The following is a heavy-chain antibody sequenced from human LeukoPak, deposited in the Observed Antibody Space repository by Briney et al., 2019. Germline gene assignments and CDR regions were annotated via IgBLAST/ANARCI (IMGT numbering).Heavy chain of an antibody. J-gene: IGHJ6*03. Sequence: PSETLSLTCAVYGRSFSGYYWSWIRQPPGKGQEWIGEINHSGSTNYNPSLKSRVTISVDTSKNQFSLKLSSVTAADTAVYYCARSYSSSWYPTYYYYYMDVWGKGTTVTVSS. D-gene: IGHD6-13*01. CDR2: INHSGST. V-gene: IGHV4-34*01. CDR1: GRSFSGYY. CDR3: ARSYSSSWYPTYYYYYMDV.